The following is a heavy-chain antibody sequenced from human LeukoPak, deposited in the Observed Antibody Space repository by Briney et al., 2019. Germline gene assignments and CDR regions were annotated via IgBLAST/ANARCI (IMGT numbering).Heavy chain of an antibody. V-gene: IGHV3-30*02. CDR3: ARDIAHCSGGICYNIRFDS. CDR1: GFTFSSYG. D-gene: IGHD2-15*01. J-gene: IGHJ5*01. Sequence: AGPSLRLSYAPSGFTFSSYGMHWVHQAPGKGLECVASIRYDGSNKYYADSVKSRFTISRDNSKNTLYLQMNSLRAEDTAVYFCARDIAHCSGGICYNIRFDSWGQGTLVTVSS. CDR2: IRYDGSNK.